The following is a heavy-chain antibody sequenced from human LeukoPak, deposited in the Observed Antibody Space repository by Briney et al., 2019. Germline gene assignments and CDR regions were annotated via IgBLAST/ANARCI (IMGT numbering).Heavy chain of an antibody. D-gene: IGHD4-17*01. Sequence: ASVKVSCKASGYTFTSYDINWVRQATGQGLEWMGWINPNSGGTNYAQKFQGRVTMTRDTSISTAYMELSSLRSEDTAVYYCATGVPENYGLIDYWGQGTLVTVSS. V-gene: IGHV1-2*02. CDR2: INPNSGGT. CDR3: ATGVPENYGLIDY. J-gene: IGHJ4*02. CDR1: GYTFTSYD.